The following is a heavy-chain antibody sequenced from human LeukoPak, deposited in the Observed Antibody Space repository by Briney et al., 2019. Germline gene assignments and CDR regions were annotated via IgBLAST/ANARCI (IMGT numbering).Heavy chain of an antibody. Sequence: GGSLRLSCAASAFTFSSYSMNWVRQAPGKGLEWVSSISGSSSYIYYADSLKGRFTISRDNAKNSLYLQMNSLRAEDTAVYYCARADSNIAARRIGSDYWGQGTLVTVSS. CDR2: ISGSSSYI. J-gene: IGHJ4*02. V-gene: IGHV3-21*06. CDR1: AFTFSSYS. CDR3: ARADSNIAARRIGSDY. D-gene: IGHD6-6*01.